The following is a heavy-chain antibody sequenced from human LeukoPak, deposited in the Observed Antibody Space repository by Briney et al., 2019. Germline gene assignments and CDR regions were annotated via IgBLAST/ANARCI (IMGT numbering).Heavy chain of an antibody. Sequence: GGSLRLSCAASGFTFSSYAMSWVRQAPGKGLEWVSVISGSGESTYYADSVKGRFSISRDNAKNTLYLQMNSLRVEDTAVYYCARGRPHGNDYWGQGTLVTVSS. D-gene: IGHD4-23*01. J-gene: IGHJ4*02. V-gene: IGHV3-23*01. CDR1: GFTFSSYA. CDR3: ARGRPHGNDY. CDR2: ISGSGEST.